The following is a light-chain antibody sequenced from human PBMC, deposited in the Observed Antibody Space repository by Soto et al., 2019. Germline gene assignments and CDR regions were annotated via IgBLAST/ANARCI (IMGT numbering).Light chain of an antibody. CDR3: RQYGSLPFT. Sequence: EIVLTQFPGTLSLSPGERATLSCRASQSVSSRHLAWYQLKTGQAPRLLIYDASRRATGIPDRFSGSGSGTDFTLTISRLEPEDVAVYHCRQYGSLPFTFGQGTKMEI. CDR1: QSVSSRH. V-gene: IGKV3-20*01. J-gene: IGKJ2*01. CDR2: DAS.